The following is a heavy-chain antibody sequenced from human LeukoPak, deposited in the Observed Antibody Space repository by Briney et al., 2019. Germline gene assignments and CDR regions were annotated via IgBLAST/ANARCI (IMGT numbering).Heavy chain of an antibody. V-gene: IGHV5-51*01. D-gene: IGHD3-22*01. Sequence: GESLKISCKGSGYSFTSYWIGWVRQMPGKGLEWMGIIYPGDSDTRYSPSFQGQVTISSDKSISTAYLQWSSLKASDTAMYYCARHQYYYDSSGLNWSDPWGQGTLVTVSS. J-gene: IGHJ5*02. CDR3: ARHQYYYDSSGLNWSDP. CDR1: GYSFTSYW. CDR2: IYPGDSDT.